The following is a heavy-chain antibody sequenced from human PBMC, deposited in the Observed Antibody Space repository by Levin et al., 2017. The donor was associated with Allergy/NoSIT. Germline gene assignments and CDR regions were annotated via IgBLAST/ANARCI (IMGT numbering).Heavy chain of an antibody. CDR1: GYSFTSFW. Sequence: PGGSLRLSCQASGYSFTSFWFGWVRQRPGKGLEWMGLIFPSDSDTRVSPSFQGQIIMSVDKSISTAYLQWSSLKASESAMYYCARRDSGGSNSFDYWGQGTLVTVSP. D-gene: IGHD2-2*01. CDR3: ARRDSGGSNSFDY. J-gene: IGHJ4*02. V-gene: IGHV5-51*01. CDR2: IFPSDSDT.